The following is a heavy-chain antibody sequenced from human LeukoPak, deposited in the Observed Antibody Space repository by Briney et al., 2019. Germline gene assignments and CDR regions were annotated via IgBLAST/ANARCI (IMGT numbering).Heavy chain of an antibody. CDR1: GYTFTGYY. CDR2: INPNSGGT. CDR3: ARDQVVVVQFRYYYYGMDV. V-gene: IGHV1-2*02. Sequence: GASVKVSCKASGYTFTGYYMHWVRQAPGQGLEWMGWINPNSGGTNYAQKFQGRVTMTRDTSISTAYMELSRLRSDDTAVYYCARDQVVVVQFRYYYYGMDVWGQGTTVTVS. J-gene: IGHJ6*02. D-gene: IGHD2-2*01.